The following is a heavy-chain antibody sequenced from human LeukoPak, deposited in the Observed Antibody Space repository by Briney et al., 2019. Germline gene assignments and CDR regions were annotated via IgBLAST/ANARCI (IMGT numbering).Heavy chain of an antibody. CDR3: ARDRVDGYGDYVHAFDI. J-gene: IGHJ3*02. CDR1: GGSISSSSYY. Sequence: PSETLSLTCTVSGGSISSSSYYWGWIRQPPGKGLEWIGSIYYSGSTYYNPSLKSRVTISVDTSKNQFSLKLSSVTAADTAVYYCARDRVDGYGDYVHAFDIWGQGTMVTASS. CDR2: IYYSGST. D-gene: IGHD4-17*01. V-gene: IGHV4-39*07.